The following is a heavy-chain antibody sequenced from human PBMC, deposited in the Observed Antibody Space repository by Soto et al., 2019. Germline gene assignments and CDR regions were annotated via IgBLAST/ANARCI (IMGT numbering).Heavy chain of an antibody. CDR3: ARQATTGWADWMDV. J-gene: IGHJ6*02. CDR2: IYYSGST. D-gene: IGHD1-26*01. V-gene: IGHV4-39*01. CDR1: GGSISSSSYY. Sequence: SETLSLTCTVSGGSISSSSYYWGWIRQPPGKGLEWIGSIYYSGSTYYNPSLKSRVTISVDTSKNQFSLKLSSVTAADTAVYYCARQATTGWADWMDVWGQGTAVTVSS.